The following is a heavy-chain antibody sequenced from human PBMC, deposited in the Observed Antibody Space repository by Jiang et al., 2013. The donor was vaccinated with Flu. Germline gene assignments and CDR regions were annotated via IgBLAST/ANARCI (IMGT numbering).Heavy chain of an antibody. CDR3: ARGQTVRGMEV. CDR1: GGSFSDYW. Sequence: VQLVESGPGLVRPSETLSLTCTLSGGSFSDYWWNWIRHSPGKGLEWIGYTYESGDTSYNPSLKGRVTISVDRSKDQFSLKLTSVTAADTAVYYCARGQTVRGMEVWGKGTTVTVSA. CDR2: TYESGDT. J-gene: IGHJ6*04. D-gene: IGHD4-17*01. V-gene: IGHV4-59*12.